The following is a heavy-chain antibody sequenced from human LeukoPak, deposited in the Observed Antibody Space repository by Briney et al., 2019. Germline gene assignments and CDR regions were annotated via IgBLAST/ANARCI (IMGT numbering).Heavy chain of an antibody. D-gene: IGHD3-22*01. CDR1: GFTFSSYS. V-gene: IGHV3-21*01. CDR2: ISSSSYI. Sequence: GGSLRLSCAASGFTFSSYSMNWVRQAPGKGLEWVSSISSSSYIYYADSVKGRFTISRDNAKNSLYLQMNSLRAEDTAVYYCARDRPGGYYDSSGSFDYWGQGTLVTVSS. CDR3: ARDRPGGYYDSSGSFDY. J-gene: IGHJ4*02.